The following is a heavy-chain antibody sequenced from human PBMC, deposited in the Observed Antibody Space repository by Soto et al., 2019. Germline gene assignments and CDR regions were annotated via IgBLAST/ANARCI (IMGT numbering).Heavy chain of an antibody. V-gene: IGHV6-1*01. Sequence: PSQTLSLTCAISGDSVSNNKAAWGWIRQSPLRGLEWLGRTYYRSKWYTDYALSVRSRININPDTSKNQFSLQLTSVTPEDAAVYYCARGNSGLRAFDVWGQGTMVTVSS. J-gene: IGHJ3*01. CDR1: GDSVSNNKAA. D-gene: IGHD6-19*01. CDR2: TYYRSKWYT. CDR3: ARGNSGLRAFDV.